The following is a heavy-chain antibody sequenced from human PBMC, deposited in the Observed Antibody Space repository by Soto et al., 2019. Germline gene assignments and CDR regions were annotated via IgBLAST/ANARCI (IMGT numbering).Heavy chain of an antibody. CDR2: IIAIFGTA. Sequence: SVKVSWKAAVGTFSSYGISWMRQAPLQVLEWMVGIIAIFGTANYAQKFQGRVTSTADESRSTAYMELSSLRPEDTAVYYCASATLSRNYAGHYVMDVWGQRTTETDSS. CDR3: ASATLSRNYAGHYVMDV. D-gene: IGHD4-4*01. V-gene: IGHV1-69*13. CDR1: VGTFSSYG. J-gene: IGHJ6*02.